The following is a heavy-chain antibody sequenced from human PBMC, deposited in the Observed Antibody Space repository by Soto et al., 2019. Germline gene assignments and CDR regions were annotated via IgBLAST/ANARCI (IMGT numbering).Heavy chain of an antibody. J-gene: IGHJ4*02. CDR2: SNTQGSVG. D-gene: IGHD2-21*01. Sequence: EVQLVESGGGLVQPGASLRLSCAAYGLTFSSYWMHWXRXXXXXGLVWVGRSNTQGSVGMYVASVKGRFTISRDNAKNXXXXXXXXXXXEXKAVXXCXXXXQLWRLDSWGQGTLCTVSA. V-gene: IGHV3-74*03. CDR1: GLTFSSYW. CDR3: XXXXQLWRLDS.